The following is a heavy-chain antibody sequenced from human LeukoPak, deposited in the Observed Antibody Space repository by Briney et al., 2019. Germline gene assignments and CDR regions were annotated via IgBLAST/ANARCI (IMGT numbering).Heavy chain of an antibody. CDR3: ATQPCSGGRCYLGH. CDR2: ISYHGKGQ. D-gene: IGHD2-15*01. CDR1: GFTLSSYG. J-gene: IGHJ4*02. V-gene: IGHV3-30*03. Sequence: GGSLRLSCAASGFTLSSYGMHWVRQAPGKGLEWVSVISYHGKGQFYADSVKGRFTISRDNAKNTLYLQMNSLTTEDTAVYYCATQPCSGGRCYLGHWGQGTLVTVSS.